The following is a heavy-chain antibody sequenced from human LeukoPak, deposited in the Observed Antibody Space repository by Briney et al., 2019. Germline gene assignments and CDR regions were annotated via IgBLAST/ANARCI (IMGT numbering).Heavy chain of an antibody. J-gene: IGHJ3*02. V-gene: IGHV1-69*13. CDR3: ARVGKQWLAQDAFDI. Sequence: SVKVSCKASGGTFSSYAISWVRQAPGQGLECMGGIIPIFGTANYAQKFQGRVTITADESTSTAYMELSSLRSEDTAVYYCARVGKQWLAQDAFDIWGQGTMVTVSS. CDR2: IIPIFGTA. D-gene: IGHD6-19*01. CDR1: GGTFSSYA.